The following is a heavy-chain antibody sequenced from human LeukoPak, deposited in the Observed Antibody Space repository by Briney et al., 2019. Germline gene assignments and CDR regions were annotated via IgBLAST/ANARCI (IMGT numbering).Heavy chain of an antibody. Sequence: QPGRSLRLSCVGSGFTFSSYDMHWVRQAPGKGLEWVAVISSDGSNKYSADSVKGRFTISRDNSKSTLYLLVNSPRAEDTAVYYCAKEGYYYASGTYSRRAFDIWGQGTRVTVSS. CDR2: ISSDGSNK. CDR1: GFTFSSYD. CDR3: AKEGYYYASGTYSRRAFDI. J-gene: IGHJ3*02. V-gene: IGHV3-30*18. D-gene: IGHD3-10*01.